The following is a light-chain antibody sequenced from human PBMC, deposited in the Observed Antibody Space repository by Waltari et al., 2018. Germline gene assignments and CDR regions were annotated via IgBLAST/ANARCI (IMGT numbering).Light chain of an antibody. Sequence: DIQMTQSPSSLSASVGDRVSITCRAGQSISSYLNWYQQKPGKAPKLVIFAASSLQSGVPSRFSGSGSGTDFTLTIYSLEPEDFALYFCQQRSNWPVTFGQGTRVEAK. CDR3: QQRSNWPVT. CDR2: AAS. CDR1: QSISSY. V-gene: IGKV1-39*01. J-gene: IGKJ1*01.